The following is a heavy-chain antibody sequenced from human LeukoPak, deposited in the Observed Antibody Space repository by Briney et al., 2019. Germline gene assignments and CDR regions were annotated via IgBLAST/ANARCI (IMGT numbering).Heavy chain of an antibody. CDR1: GFTFSSYE. J-gene: IGHJ4*02. V-gene: IGHV3-48*03. CDR2: ISSSGSTI. Sequence: PTGGSLRLSCAASGFTFSSYEMNWVRQAPGKGLEWVSYISSSGSTIYYADSVKGRFTISRDNSKNTLYLQMNSLRAEDTAVYYCARPGGYGVQPLDFWGQGTLVTVST. D-gene: IGHD5-12*01. CDR3: ARPGGYGVQPLDF.